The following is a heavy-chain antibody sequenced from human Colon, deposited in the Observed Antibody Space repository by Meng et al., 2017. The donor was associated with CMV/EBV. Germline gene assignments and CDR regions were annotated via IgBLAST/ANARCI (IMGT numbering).Heavy chain of an antibody. CDR3: ARLRLITMVRGARDYYYGMDV. Sequence: GSLRLSCNVSGGSISPYYWSWIRQPPGKGLEWIGEINHSGSTNYNPSLKSRVTISVDTSKNQFSLKLSSVTAADTAVYYCARLRLITMVRGARDYYYGMDVWGQGTTVTVSS. J-gene: IGHJ6*02. CDR1: GGSISPYY. V-gene: IGHV4-34*01. CDR2: INHSGST. D-gene: IGHD3-10*01.